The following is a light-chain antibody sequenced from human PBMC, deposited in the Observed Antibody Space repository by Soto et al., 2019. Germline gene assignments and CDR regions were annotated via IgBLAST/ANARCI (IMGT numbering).Light chain of an antibody. CDR2: DVS. J-gene: IGLJ1*01. CDR3: SSYTSSSTFYV. CDR1: SSDVGGYNY. Sequence: QSALTQPASVSGSPGQSITISCTGTSSDVGGYNYVSWYQQHPGKAPKLMIYDVSNRPSGVSNRFSGSKSGNTASLTLSGLQAEDEADYYCSSYTSSSTFYVLGTGTKVTVL. V-gene: IGLV2-14*01.